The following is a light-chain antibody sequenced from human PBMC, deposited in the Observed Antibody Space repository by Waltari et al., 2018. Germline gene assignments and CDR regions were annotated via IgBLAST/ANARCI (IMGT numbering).Light chain of an antibody. V-gene: IGLV1-36*01. J-gene: IGLJ3*02. CDR2: YDD. CDR1: YSNIGTHG. Sequence: QSVLTQPPSVSEAPRQRVTISCSGSYSNIGTHGVNWYQLVPGKTPRLVIYYDDLVPSGVAEQFSGSRSGTSASLAIRGLQPEDEAEYFCEAWDDSLDGWVFGGGTKLTVL. CDR3: EAWDDSLDGWV.